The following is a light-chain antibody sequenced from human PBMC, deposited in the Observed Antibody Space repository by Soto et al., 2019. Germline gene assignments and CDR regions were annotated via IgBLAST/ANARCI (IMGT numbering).Light chain of an antibody. CDR1: WSIGRNY. J-gene: IGLJ1*01. V-gene: IGLV1-51*01. CDR2: DSY. Sequence: QSVLSQPPSLSAAPGQTVTISCSGSWSIGRNYVSWYQQFPGAAPKLLIFDSYQRPSGIPERFSASKSGTSATLDISGLRTGDEADYYCGVWDSTLHLYLFGSGTKVT. CDR3: GVWDSTLHLYL.